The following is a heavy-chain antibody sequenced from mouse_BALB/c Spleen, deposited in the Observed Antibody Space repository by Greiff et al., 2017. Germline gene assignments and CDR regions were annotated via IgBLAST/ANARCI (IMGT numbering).Heavy chain of an antibody. CDR2: ISTYYGDA. CDR3: ARQLLHYYAMDY. V-gene: IGHV1S137*01. J-gene: IGHJ4*01. D-gene: IGHD2-1*01. CDR1: GYTFTDYA. Sequence: VMLVESGAELVRPGVSVKISCKGSGYTFTDYAMHWVKQSHAKSLEWIGVISTYYGDASYNQKFKGKATMTVDKSSSTAYMELARLTSEDSAIYYCARQLLHYYAMDYWGQGTSVTVSS.